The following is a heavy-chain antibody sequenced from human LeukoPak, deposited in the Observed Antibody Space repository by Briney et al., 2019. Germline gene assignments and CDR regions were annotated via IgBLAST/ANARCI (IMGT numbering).Heavy chain of an antibody. Sequence: SETLSLTCAVYGGSFSGYYWSWIRQPPGKGLEWIGEINHSGSTNYNPSLKSRVTISVDTSENQFSLKLSSVTAADTAVYYCARRDYYDSSGYPRAPFDIWGQGTMVTVSS. D-gene: IGHD3-22*01. CDR1: GGSFSGYY. CDR2: INHSGST. CDR3: ARRDYYDSSGYPRAPFDI. J-gene: IGHJ3*02. V-gene: IGHV4-34*01.